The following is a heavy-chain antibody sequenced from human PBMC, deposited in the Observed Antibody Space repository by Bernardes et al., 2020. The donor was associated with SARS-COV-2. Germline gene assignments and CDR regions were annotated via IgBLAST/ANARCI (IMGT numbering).Heavy chain of an antibody. CDR1: GYTLTELS. CDR2: FDPEDGET. D-gene: IGHD3-22*01. J-gene: IGHJ5*02. CDR3: ATASPLVTMTTGWFDP. V-gene: IGHV1-24*01. Sequence: ASVKVSCKVSGYTLTELSIPWVRQAPGKGLDWMGVFDPEDGETIYAQKFQGRVTMTEDTSTDTDYMELSSLRSEDTSVYYCATASPLVTMTTGWFDPWGQGTLVTVAS.